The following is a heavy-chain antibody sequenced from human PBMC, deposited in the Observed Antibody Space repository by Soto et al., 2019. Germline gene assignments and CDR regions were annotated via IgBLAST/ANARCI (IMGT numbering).Heavy chain of an antibody. Sequence: PSETLSLTCTVSGGSISSGDYYWSWIRQPPGKGLEWIGYIYYSGSTNYNPSLKSRVTISVDTSKNQFSLKLSSVTAADTAVYYCATSPYYYYYGMDVWGQGTTVTVSS. J-gene: IGHJ6*02. CDR2: IYYSGST. CDR3: ATSPYYYYYGMDV. V-gene: IGHV4-61*08. CDR1: GGSISSGDYY.